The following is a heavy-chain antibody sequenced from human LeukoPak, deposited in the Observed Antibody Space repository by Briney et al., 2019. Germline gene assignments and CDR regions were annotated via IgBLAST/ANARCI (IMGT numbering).Heavy chain of an antibody. CDR2: ISPSGDAT. CDR1: GVTLGRYA. D-gene: IGHD3-10*01. CDR3: VRKVYYYMDV. V-gene: IGHV3-23*01. J-gene: IGHJ6*04. Sequence: GGSLRLSCAASGVTLGRYAVNWARQAPGRGLEWVSYISPSGDATVYAESVKARFTISRDNSKNMVYLHLDSLRAEDTAKYYCVRKVYYYMDVWGNGTTVTVSS.